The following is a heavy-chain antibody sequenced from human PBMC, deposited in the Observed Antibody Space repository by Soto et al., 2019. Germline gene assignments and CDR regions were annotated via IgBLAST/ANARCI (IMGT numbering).Heavy chain of an antibody. CDR3: ARDYSTSIVVVVAAPDY. CDR2: ISSSSSYI. J-gene: IGHJ4*02. V-gene: IGHV3-21*01. Sequence: XGSLRLSCAAAGVTFSSYSMNWVRQAPGRGLEWVSSISSSSSYIYYADSVKGRFTISRDNAKNSLYLQMNSLRAEDTAVYYCARDYSTSIVVVVAAPDYWGQGTLVTVSS. D-gene: IGHD2-15*01. CDR1: GVTFSSYS.